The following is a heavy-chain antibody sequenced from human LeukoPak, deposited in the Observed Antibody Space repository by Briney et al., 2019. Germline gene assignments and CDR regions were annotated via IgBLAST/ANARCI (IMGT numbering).Heavy chain of an antibody. J-gene: IGHJ5*02. CDR2: IYYSGST. V-gene: IGHV4-38-2*02. CDR3: ARANWGSNWFDP. CDR1: GYSINSGYY. Sequence: PSETLSLTCTVSGYSINSGYYWGWIRQPPGKGLEWIGYIYYSGSTNYNPSLKSRVTISVDTSKNQFSLKLSSVTAADTAVYYCARANWGSNWFDPWGQGTLVTVSS. D-gene: IGHD7-27*01.